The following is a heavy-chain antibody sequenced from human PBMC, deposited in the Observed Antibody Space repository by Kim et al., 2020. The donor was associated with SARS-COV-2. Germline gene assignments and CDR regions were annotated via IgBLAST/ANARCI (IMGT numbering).Heavy chain of an antibody. CDR1: GYTFTSHD. J-gene: IGHJ1*01. CDR3: ARGLRDSSGREYFQH. V-gene: IGHV1-8*01. CDR2: MNPNSGNT. D-gene: IGHD3-22*01. Sequence: ASVKVSCKASGYTFTSHDINWVRQATGQGLEWMGWMNPNSGNTGYAQKFQDRVTMTRNTSISTAYMELSSLKSEDTAVYFCARGLRDSSGREYFQHWGQGTLVTVSS.